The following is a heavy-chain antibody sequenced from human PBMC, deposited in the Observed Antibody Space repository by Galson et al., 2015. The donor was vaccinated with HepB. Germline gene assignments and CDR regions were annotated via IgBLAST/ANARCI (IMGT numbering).Heavy chain of an antibody. D-gene: IGHD2-2*01. J-gene: IGHJ6*02. Sequence: SLRLSCAASGFTFSSYAMHWVRQAPGKGLEWVAVISYDGSNKYYADSVKGRFTISRDNSKNTLYLQMNSLRAEDTAVYYCARGIVVVPAAIRPYYYYYGMDVWGQGTTVTVSS. V-gene: IGHV3-30*04. CDR2: ISYDGSNK. CDR3: ARGIVVVPAAIRPYYYYYGMDV. CDR1: GFTFSSYA.